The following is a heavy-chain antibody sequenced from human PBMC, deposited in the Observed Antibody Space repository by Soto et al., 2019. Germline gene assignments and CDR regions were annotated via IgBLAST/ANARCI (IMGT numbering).Heavy chain of an antibody. CDR1: GYTFTGYY. J-gene: IGHJ3*02. CDR2: INPNSGGT. CDR3: ARDTLTTVTTGFDI. V-gene: IGHV1-2*04. Sequence: CKASGYTFTGYYMHWVRQAPGQGLEWMGWINPNSGGTNYAQKFQGWVTMTRDTSISTAYMELSRLRSDDTAVYYCARDTLTTVTTGFDIWGQGTMVTVSS. D-gene: IGHD4-4*01.